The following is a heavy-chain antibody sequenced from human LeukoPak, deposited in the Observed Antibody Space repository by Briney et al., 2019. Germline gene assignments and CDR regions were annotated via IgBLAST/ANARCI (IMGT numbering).Heavy chain of an antibody. CDR3: ARVGYCSSTSCYWYFDY. CDR1: GFTFSSYS. CDR2: ISSSSSYI. J-gene: IGHJ4*02. Sequence: GGSLRLSCAASGFTFSSYSMNWVRQAPGKGLEWVSSISSSSSYIYYADSVKGRFTISRDNAKNSLYLQMNSLRAEDTAAYYCARVGYCSSTSCYWYFDYWGQGTLVTVSS. D-gene: IGHD2-2*01. V-gene: IGHV3-21*01.